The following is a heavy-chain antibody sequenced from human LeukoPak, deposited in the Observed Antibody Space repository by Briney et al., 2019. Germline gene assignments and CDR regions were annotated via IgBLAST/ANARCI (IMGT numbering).Heavy chain of an antibody. J-gene: IGHJ6*02. Sequence: GGSLRLSCADSGYTFSDYYMSWIRQAPGKGLEWVSYISSSGSTIYYADSVKGRFTISRDNAKNSLYLQMNSLRAEDTAVYYCARERIFSGYNYGMDVWGQGTTVTVSS. V-gene: IGHV3-11*01. D-gene: IGHD7-27*01. CDR2: ISSSGSTI. CDR3: ARERIFSGYNYGMDV. CDR1: GYTFSDYY.